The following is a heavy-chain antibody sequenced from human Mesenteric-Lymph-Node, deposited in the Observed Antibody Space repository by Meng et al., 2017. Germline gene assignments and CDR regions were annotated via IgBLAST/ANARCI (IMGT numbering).Heavy chain of an antibody. CDR1: GFSLSAYW. V-gene: IGHV3-74*01. J-gene: IGHJ4*02. CDR2: NSPAGTFT. CDR3: ARDLRRSDF. Sequence: GESLKISCEASGFSLSAYWMYWVRQAPGKGLVWVSRNSPAGTFTTYGDSVKGRFTVSRDNAKNTLYLQMNSLRAEDTAIYYCARDLRRSDFWGQGTLVTVSS.